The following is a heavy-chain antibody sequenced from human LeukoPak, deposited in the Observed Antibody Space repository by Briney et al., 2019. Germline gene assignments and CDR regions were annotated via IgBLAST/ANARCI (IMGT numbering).Heavy chain of an antibody. Sequence: PSETPSLTCTVSGGSISSSSYYWGWIRQPPGKGLEWIGSIYYSGSTYYNPSLKSRVTISVDTSKNQFSLKLNSVTAADTAVYYCASSKPPAHNRIAVAGTDYWGQGTLVTVSS. V-gene: IGHV4-39*01. CDR3: ASSKPPAHNRIAVAGTDY. D-gene: IGHD6-19*01. CDR2: IYYSGST. CDR1: GGSISSSSYY. J-gene: IGHJ4*02.